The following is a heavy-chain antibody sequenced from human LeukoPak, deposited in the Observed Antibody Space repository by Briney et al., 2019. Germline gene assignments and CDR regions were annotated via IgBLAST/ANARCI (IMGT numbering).Heavy chain of an antibody. Sequence: GGSLRLSCAASGFTFSSYAMSWVRQAPGKGLEWVSAISGSGGSTYYADSVKGRFTISRDNSKNTLYLQMNSLRAEDTAVYYCASHSCSSTSCYQGDAFDIWGQGTMVTVSS. D-gene: IGHD2-2*01. CDR3: ASHSCSSTSCYQGDAFDI. J-gene: IGHJ3*02. CDR2: ISGSGGST. V-gene: IGHV3-23*01. CDR1: GFTFSSYA.